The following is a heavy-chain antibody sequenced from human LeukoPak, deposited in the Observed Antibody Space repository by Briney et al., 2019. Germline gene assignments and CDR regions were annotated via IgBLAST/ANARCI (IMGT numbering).Heavy chain of an antibody. Sequence: PGGSLRLSCAASGFSFCRYWMHWVRPAPGKGLVWVSRVNGDGSTTSYADSVKGRFTIPRENAKNTPYLQMNSLRAEDTAVYYCARDYDNNGEKWFDPWGQGNLVTVSS. CDR1: GFSFCRYW. CDR3: ARDYDNNGEKWFDP. CDR2: VNGDGSTT. V-gene: IGHV3-74*01. J-gene: IGHJ5*02. D-gene: IGHD3-9*01.